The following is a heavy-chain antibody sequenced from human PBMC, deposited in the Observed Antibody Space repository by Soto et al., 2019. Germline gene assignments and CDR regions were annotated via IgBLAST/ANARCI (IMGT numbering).Heavy chain of an antibody. J-gene: IGHJ4*02. CDR1: GASIRTYF. D-gene: IGHD6-19*01. CDR2: ISYSGST. V-gene: IGHV4-59*01. CDR3: AALYSSGWYVLF. Sequence: SETLSLTCSVSGASIRTYFWIWIRQPPGKGLEWIGYISYSGSTTYYNPSLKSRVTMSADTSKNQFSLRLNSVTAADTAVYYCAALYSSGWYVLFWGQGTLVTV.